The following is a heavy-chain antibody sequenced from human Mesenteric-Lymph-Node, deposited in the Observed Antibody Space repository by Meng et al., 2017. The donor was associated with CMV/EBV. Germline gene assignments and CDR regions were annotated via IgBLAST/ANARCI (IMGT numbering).Heavy chain of an antibody. CDR3: AKDWGYYFGTGSYKDV. J-gene: IGHJ6*02. Sequence: GGSLRLSCVASGFDFTKNGFHWVRQAPGKGLEWVAFIRFDGIDEYYSDSVKGRFTISRDDSKNTVFLQMYSLSAEDTAVYHCAKDWGYYFGTGSYKDVWGQGTTVTVSS. V-gene: IGHV3-30*02. CDR2: IRFDGIDE. D-gene: IGHD3-10*01. CDR1: GFDFTKNG.